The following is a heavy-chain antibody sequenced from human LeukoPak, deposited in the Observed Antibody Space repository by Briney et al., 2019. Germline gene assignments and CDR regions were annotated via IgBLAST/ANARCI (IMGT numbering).Heavy chain of an antibody. V-gene: IGHV4-59*01. CDR1: GGSISSYY. J-gene: IGHJ4*02. D-gene: IGHD6-13*01. CDR2: IYYSGST. Sequence: SETLSLTCTVSGGSISSYYWSWIRQPPGKGLEWIGYIYYSGSTNYNPSLKSRVTISVDTSKNQFSLKLSSVTAADTAVYYCAREAPSSWSPGYFDYWGQGTLVTVSS. CDR3: AREAPSSWSPGYFDY.